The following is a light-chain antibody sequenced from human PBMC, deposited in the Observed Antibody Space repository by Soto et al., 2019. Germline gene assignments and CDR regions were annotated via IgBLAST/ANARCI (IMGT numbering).Light chain of an antibody. Sequence: EIVLTQSPGTLSLSPGERATLSCRASQTVSSAYLGWYQQKPGQAPRLLIYGTSSRATGIPDRFSGSGSGTDFTLTISRLEPEDFAVHYCQQYDSFPLIAFGQGTRLEIK. CDR3: QQYDSFPLIA. J-gene: IGKJ5*01. CDR1: QTVSSAY. V-gene: IGKV3-20*01. CDR2: GTS.